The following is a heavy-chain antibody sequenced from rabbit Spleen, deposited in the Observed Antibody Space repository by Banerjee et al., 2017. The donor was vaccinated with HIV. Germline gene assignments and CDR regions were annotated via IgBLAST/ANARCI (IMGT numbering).Heavy chain of an antibody. CDR3: ARDLTSVIGWNFNL. Sequence: QEQLEESGGGLVQPGASLTLTCTASGFSFSTSYYMCWVRQAPGKGLEWIACINTYTDKGVYATWAKGRFTISRTSSTTVTLQMTSLTAADTATYFCARDLTSVIGWNFNLWGPGTLVTVS. CDR1: GFSFSTSYY. D-gene: IGHD1-1*01. CDR2: INTYTDKG. V-gene: IGHV1S45*01. J-gene: IGHJ4*01.